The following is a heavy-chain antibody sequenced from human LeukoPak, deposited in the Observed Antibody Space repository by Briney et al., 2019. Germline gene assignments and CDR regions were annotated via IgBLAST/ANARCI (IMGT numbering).Heavy chain of an antibody. D-gene: IGHD4-17*01. CDR1: GGSFSDNY. V-gene: IGHV4-34*01. CDR3: ARGPDYYGDYISWFPDAFHI. J-gene: IGHJ3*02. CDR2: INHSGST. Sequence: PSETLSLTCAVYGGSFSDNYWSWIRQPPGKWLEWIGEINHSGSTNYNPSLTSRVTMSIDKATNQFHLKVTSLTAADTAVYYCARGPDYYGDYISWFPDAFHIWGQGTLVSVSP.